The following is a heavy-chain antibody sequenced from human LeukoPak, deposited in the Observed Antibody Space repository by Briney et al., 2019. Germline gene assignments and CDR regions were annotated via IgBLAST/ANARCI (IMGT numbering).Heavy chain of an antibody. Sequence: GGSLRLSCAASGFTFSSYGMHWVRQAPGKGLEWVAVISYDGSNKYYADSVKGRFTISRDNSKNTLYLQMNSLRAEDTAVYYCAKEGPVPAARSYYYYGMDVWGQGTTVTVSS. CDR3: AKEGPVPAARSYYYYGMDV. V-gene: IGHV3-30*18. CDR2: ISYDGSNK. D-gene: IGHD2-2*01. CDR1: GFTFSSYG. J-gene: IGHJ6*02.